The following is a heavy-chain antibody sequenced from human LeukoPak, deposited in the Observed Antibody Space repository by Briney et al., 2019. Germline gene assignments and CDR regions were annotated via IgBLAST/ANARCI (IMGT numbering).Heavy chain of an antibody. CDR1: GGSISSYY. CDR2: IYYSGST. CDR3: ARVSYYYGSGSHRSFRYYYYYMDV. Sequence: SETLSLTCTVSGGSISSYYWSWIRQPPGKGLEWIGYIYYSGSTNYNPSLKSRVTISVDTSKNQFSLKLSSVTAADTAVYYCARVSYYYGSGSHRSFRYYYYYMDVWGKGTTVTVSS. D-gene: IGHD3-10*01. V-gene: IGHV4-59*01. J-gene: IGHJ6*03.